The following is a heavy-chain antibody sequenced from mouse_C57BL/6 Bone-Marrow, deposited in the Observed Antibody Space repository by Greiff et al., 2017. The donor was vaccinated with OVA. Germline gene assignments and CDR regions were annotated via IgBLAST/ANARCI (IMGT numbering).Heavy chain of an antibody. J-gene: IGHJ3*01. Sequence: EVQLVESGGGLVKPGGSLKLSCAASGFTFSSYTMSWVRQTPEKRLEWVATISGGGGNTYYPDSVKGRFTISRDNAKNTLYLQMSSLRSEDTALYYCARSPYGGFAYWGQGTLVTVSA. D-gene: IGHD1-1*02. CDR2: ISGGGGNT. CDR3: ARSPYGGFAY. CDR1: GFTFSSYT. V-gene: IGHV5-9*01.